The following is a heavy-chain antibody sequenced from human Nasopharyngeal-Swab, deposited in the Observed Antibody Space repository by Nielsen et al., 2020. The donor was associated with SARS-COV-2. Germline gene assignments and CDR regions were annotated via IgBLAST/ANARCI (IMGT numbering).Heavy chain of an antibody. CDR2: ISYDGSNK. V-gene: IGHV3-30*04. D-gene: IGHD5-18*01. J-gene: IGHJ6*02. CDR3: AREGAAMVYGMDV. CDR1: GFTLSSYA. Sequence: GESLKISCAASGFTLSSYAMHWVRQAPGKGLEWVAVISYDGSNKYYADSVKGRFTISRDNSKNTLYLQMNSLRAEDTAVYYCAREGAAMVYGMDVWGQGTTVTVSS.